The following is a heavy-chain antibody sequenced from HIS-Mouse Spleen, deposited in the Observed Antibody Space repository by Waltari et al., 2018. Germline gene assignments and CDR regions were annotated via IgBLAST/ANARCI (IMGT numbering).Heavy chain of an antibody. J-gene: IGHJ4*02. CDR3: ARGSRFHNTDFWSGYSLRG. V-gene: IGHV1-8*01. CDR1: GYTFTSYD. CDR2: MNPNSGNT. D-gene: IGHD3-3*01. Sequence: QVQLVQSGAEVKKPGASVKVSCKASGYTFTSYDINWVRQATGPGLEWMGWMNPNSGNTGYAQKFQGRVTMTRNTSISTAYMELSSLRSEDTAVYYCARGSRFHNTDFWSGYSLRGWGQGTLVTVSS.